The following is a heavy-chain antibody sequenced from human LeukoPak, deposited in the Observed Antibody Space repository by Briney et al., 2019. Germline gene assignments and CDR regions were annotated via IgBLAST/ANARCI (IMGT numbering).Heavy chain of an antibody. Sequence: ASVKVSCKASGYTFTSCDINWVRQATGQGLEWMGWMNPNSGNTGYGQSFQGRITMTRDITIGAAYMELSNLTSEDTAIYYCTRGSSGRRDNWGQGTLVTVSA. CDR1: GYTFTSCD. D-gene: IGHD6-19*01. J-gene: IGHJ4*02. V-gene: IGHV1-8*01. CDR2: MNPNSGNT. CDR3: TRGSSGRRDN.